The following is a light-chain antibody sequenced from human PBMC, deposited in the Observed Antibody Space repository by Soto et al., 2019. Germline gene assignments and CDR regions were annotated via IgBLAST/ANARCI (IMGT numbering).Light chain of an antibody. CDR3: HQRNT. Sequence: LVLTQSPVTLSLSPGDRATLSCRASQSVSTYLAWYRQVPGQPPRLLIYDTTNRAAGIPPRFSGSRSGTDFTLTISSVEPEDFDIYYCHQRNTFGPGTRLEIK. CDR2: DTT. CDR1: QSVSTY. V-gene: IGKV3-11*01. J-gene: IGKJ5*01.